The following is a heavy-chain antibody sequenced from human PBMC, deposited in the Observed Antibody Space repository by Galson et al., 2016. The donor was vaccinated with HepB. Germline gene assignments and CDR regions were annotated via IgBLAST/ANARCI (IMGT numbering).Heavy chain of an antibody. CDR2: IYPGDSDT. V-gene: IGHV5-51*01. J-gene: IGHJ3*02. D-gene: IGHD1-26*01. CDR3: ARQELGVGHAFDI. Sequence: QSGAEVKKPGESLKISCNTSGYSFTRYWIAWVRQMPGKGLEWMGIIYPGDSDTRYSPSFQGQVTISADKSITTAYLEWSSLEASDTAMYYCARQELGVGHAFDIWGQGTLVTVSS. CDR1: GYSFTRYW.